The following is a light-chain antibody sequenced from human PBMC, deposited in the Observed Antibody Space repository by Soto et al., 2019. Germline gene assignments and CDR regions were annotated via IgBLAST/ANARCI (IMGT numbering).Light chain of an antibody. J-gene: IGKJ5*01. V-gene: IGKV3-20*01. CDR3: QRYGSSHT. CDR1: QSVISNY. Sequence: EIVLTQSPGTLSLSPGERATLSCRASQSVISNYLAWYQQKPAQAPRLLIYGASSRATGIPDRFSGSGSGTDFTLTIGRLEPEDFAVYYCQRYGSSHTFGQGTRLEI. CDR2: GAS.